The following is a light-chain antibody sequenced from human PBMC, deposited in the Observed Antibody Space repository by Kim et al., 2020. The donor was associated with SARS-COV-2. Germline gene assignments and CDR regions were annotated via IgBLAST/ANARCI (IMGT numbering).Light chain of an antibody. J-gene: IGLJ2*01. CDR1: KLGDKN. V-gene: IGLV3-1*01. CDR3: QAWDSNTAWV. CDR2: QNK. Sequence: VTHGQTASITCSGDKLGDKNACWYQQKPGQSPVVVIYQNKRRPSGIPERFSGSNSGNTATLTISETQAMDEADYYCQAWDSNTAWVFGGGTKLTVL.